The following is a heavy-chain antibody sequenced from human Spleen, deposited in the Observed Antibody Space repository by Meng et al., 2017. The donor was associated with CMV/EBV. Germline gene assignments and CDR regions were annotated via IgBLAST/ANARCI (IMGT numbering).Heavy chain of an antibody. V-gene: IGHV3-30-3*01. CDR1: GFTFSSYA. CDR3: ARVDCSGDSCYSGSLDY. Sequence: GESLKISCAASGFTFSSYAMHWVRQAPGKGLEWVAVISYDGSNKYYADSVKGRFTISRDNSKNTLYLQMNSLRAEDTAVYYCARVDCSGDSCYSGSLDYWGQGTLVTVSS. CDR2: ISYDGSNK. J-gene: IGHJ4*02. D-gene: IGHD2-15*01.